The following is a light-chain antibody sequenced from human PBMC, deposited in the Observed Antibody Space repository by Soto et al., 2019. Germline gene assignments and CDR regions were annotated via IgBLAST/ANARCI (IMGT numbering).Light chain of an antibody. J-gene: IGKJ1*01. CDR3: QQYDNLPWT. V-gene: IGKV1-33*01. CDR1: QDISNY. Sequence: DIQMTQSPSSLSASVGDRVTITCQASQDISNYLNWYQQKPGKAPKLLIYDASNLETGVPSRFSGSGSGTDFTFTISSLQPEDSATYYGQQYDNLPWTFGQGTKVEIK. CDR2: DAS.